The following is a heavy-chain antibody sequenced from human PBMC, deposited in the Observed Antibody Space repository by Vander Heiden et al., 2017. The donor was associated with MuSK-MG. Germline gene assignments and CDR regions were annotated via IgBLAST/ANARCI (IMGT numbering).Heavy chain of an antibody. J-gene: IGHJ6*03. V-gene: IGHV4-61*02. CDR3: ARAAGDYYYYYYYMDV. CDR1: GGSISSGGYD. CDR2: SYTSGST. Sequence: QVQLQESGPGLVKPSQTLSLTCTVSGGSISSGGYDWGWIRQPAGKGLEWIGRSYTSGSTNYNPSLKSRVTMSVDTSKNQFSLKLSSVTAADTAVYYCARAAGDYYYYYYYMDVWGKGTTVTVSS. D-gene: IGHD4-17*01.